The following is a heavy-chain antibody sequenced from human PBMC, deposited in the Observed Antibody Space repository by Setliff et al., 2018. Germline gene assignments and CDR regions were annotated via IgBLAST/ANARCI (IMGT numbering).Heavy chain of an antibody. Sequence: SETLSLTCTVSGASITNINYYWGLIRQPPGKGLEWIGSIFYSGRTFYNPSLKSRVTISVDTSKNQFSLNMRSVTAADTAIYYCARGRNIAIRLLDSWGQGNLVTVSS. CDR1: GASITNINYY. CDR2: IFYSGRT. CDR3: ARGRNIAIRLLDS. J-gene: IGHJ4*02. D-gene: IGHD6-6*01. V-gene: IGHV4-39*01.